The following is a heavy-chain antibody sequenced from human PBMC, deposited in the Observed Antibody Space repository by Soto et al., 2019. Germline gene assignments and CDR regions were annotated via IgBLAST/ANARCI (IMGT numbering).Heavy chain of an antibody. V-gene: IGHV1-58*02. CDR3: AAVVNCSGGSCYPP. CDR2: IVVGSINT. CDR1: GFTFSKSA. D-gene: IGHD2-15*01. Sequence: GASVKVSCKASGFTFSKSAMQWVRQARGQGLEWMGWIVVGSINTNYAQKFQERVTFTRDMSTRTVYMELNSLRFEDTAVYYCAAVVNCSGGSCYPPWGQGTPVTVSS. J-gene: IGHJ5*02.